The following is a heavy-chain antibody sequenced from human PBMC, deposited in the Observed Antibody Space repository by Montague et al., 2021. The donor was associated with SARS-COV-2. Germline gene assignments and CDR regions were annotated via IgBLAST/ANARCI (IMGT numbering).Heavy chain of an antibody. D-gene: IGHD2-15*01. CDR1: GFIFSSYA. Sequence: SQRLSCAASGFIFSSYALHWVRQAPGKGLEWVAVISYDGSNKFYSDSXXVLFTISRDNSKNTLYLQMSSLRAEDTAVYYCARAGWRCSGGSCYSQGGFDYWGQGTLVTVPS. V-gene: IGHV3-30-3*01. CDR2: ISYDGSNK. J-gene: IGHJ4*02. CDR3: ARAGWRCSGGSCYSQGGFDY.